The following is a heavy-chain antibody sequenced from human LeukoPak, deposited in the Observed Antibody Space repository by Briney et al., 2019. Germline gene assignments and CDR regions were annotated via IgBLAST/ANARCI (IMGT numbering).Heavy chain of an antibody. D-gene: IGHD3-22*01. V-gene: IGHV3-23*01. CDR1: GFTFSSYA. CDR3: AKDLVGIYYDSSGYNY. J-gene: IGHJ4*02. Sequence: PGGSLRLSCAASGFTFSSYAVSWVRQAPGKGLEWVSAISGSGGSTYYADSVKGRFTISRDNSKNALYLQMNSLRAEDTAVYYCAKDLVGIYYDSSGYNYWGQGTLVTVSS. CDR2: ISGSGGST.